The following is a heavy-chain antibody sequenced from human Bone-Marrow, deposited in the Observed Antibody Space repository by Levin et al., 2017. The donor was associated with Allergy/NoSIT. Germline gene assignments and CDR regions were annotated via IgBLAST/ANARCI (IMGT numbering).Heavy chain of an antibody. V-gene: IGHV1-18*01. CDR2: ISVYNSNI. Sequence: GESLKISCEASGYTFSSYGFNWVRQAPGQGLEWMGWISVYNSNIRYAQKFQGRVTLTTDTSTRTAYMEVRSLTSDDTAVHNCAREFYPYSSVSTGGTYWGQGTLVTVSS. D-gene: IGHD6-19*01. CDR3: AREFYPYSSVSTGGTY. J-gene: IGHJ4*02. CDR1: GYTFSSYG.